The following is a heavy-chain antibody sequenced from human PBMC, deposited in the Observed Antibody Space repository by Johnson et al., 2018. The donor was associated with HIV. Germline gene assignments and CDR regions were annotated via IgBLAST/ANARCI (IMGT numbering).Heavy chain of an antibody. Sequence: VQLVESGGGSVQPGGSLRLSCAASGFTFSMYAMHWVRQAPWKGLEYVSAISSNGGNTYYADSVKDRFTISRDNSKNTLYLEMGSLRAEDMGVYYCAIPYFHDSGVYHWGQGTMVTVSS. V-gene: IGHV3-64*07. J-gene: IGHJ3*01. CDR3: AIPYFHDSGVYH. CDR2: ISSNGGNT. CDR1: GFTFSMYA. D-gene: IGHD3-22*01.